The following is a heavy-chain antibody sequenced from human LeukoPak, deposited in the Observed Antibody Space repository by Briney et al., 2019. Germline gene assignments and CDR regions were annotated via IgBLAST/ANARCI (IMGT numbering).Heavy chain of an antibody. Sequence: GGSLRLSCAASGFTFSSYGMHWVRQAPGKGLEWVAVIWYDGSNKYYADSVKGRFTISRDNSKNTLYLQMNSLRAEDTAVYYCARDRRGIITMVRGVEFYWFDPWGQGTLVTVSS. CDR2: IWYDGSNK. CDR3: ARDRRGIITMVRGVEFYWFDP. D-gene: IGHD3-10*01. CDR1: GFTFSSYG. J-gene: IGHJ5*02. V-gene: IGHV3-33*01.